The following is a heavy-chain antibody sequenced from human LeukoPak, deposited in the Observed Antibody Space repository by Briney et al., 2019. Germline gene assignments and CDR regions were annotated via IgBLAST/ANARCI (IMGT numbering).Heavy chain of an antibody. CDR2: ISYDGSNK. Sequence: GGTLRLSCAASGFTISSNSKYWVRQPPGQGLDLVAVISYDGSNKYYADSVKGRFTISRDNSKNTLYLQMNSLRAEDTAVYYCAKGSIRRYQPLPSGVDYWGQGTLVTVSS. D-gene: IGHD2-2*01. V-gene: IGHV3-30*18. CDR3: AKGSIRRYQPLPSGVDY. J-gene: IGHJ4*02. CDR1: GFTISSNS.